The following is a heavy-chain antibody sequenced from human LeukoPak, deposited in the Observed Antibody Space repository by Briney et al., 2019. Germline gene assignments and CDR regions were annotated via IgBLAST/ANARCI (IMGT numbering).Heavy chain of an antibody. D-gene: IGHD6-13*01. Sequence: GGSLRLSCAASGFTFSSYAMHWVRQAPGKGLEWVAVISYDGSNKYYADSVKGRFTISRDNSKNTLYLQMNSLRAEDTIVYYCARDVAAAGTFCDYWGQGTLVTVSS. CDR1: GFTFSSYA. CDR2: ISYDGSNK. CDR3: ARDVAAAGTFCDY. V-gene: IGHV3-30-3*01. J-gene: IGHJ4*02.